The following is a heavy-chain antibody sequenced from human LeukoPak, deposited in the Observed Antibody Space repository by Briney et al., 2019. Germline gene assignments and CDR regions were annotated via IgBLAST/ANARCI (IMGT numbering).Heavy chain of an antibody. Sequence: GGSLGLSCAASGFTFSSYAMSWVRQAPGKGLEWDSAISGSGGNTYYADSVKGRFTISRDNSKNTLYLQMDSLRAEDTAIYYCAKDLIVLMVYLDYWGQGTLVPVSS. J-gene: IGHJ4*02. CDR3: AKDLIVLMVYLDY. V-gene: IGHV3-23*01. CDR1: GFTFSSYA. CDR2: ISGSGGNT. D-gene: IGHD2-8*01.